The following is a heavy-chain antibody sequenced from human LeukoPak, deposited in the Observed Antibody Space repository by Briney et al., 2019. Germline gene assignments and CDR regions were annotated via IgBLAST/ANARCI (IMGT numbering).Heavy chain of an antibody. CDR3: VGSGSQWDFDY. CDR1: GFIVSSNY. V-gene: IGHV3-53*01. CDR2: IYSGGST. J-gene: IGHJ4*02. Sequence: PGGSLRLSCAASGFIVSSNYMSWVRQAPGKGLEWVSVIYSGGSTYYTDSVKGRFTISRDTSKNTLYLQMNSLRAEDTAVYYCVGSGSQWDFDYWGQGTLVTVSS. D-gene: IGHD3-10*01.